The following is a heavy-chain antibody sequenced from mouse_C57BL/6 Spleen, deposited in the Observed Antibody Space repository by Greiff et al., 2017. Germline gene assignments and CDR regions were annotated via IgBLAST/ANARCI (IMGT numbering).Heavy chain of an antibody. Sequence: DVHLVESGGGLVKPGGSLKLSCAASGFTFSSYAMSWVRPTPETRLEWVATISDGGSYTYYPDNVKGRFTISRDNAKNNLYLQMSHLKSEDTAMYYCAREGRPFAYWGQGTLVTVSA. V-gene: IGHV5-4*01. J-gene: IGHJ3*01. CDR2: ISDGGSYT. D-gene: IGHD1-2*01. CDR3: AREGRPFAY. CDR1: GFTFSSYA.